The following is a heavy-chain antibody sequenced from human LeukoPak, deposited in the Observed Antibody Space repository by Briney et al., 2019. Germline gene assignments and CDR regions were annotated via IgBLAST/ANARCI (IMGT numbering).Heavy chain of an antibody. Sequence: PGGTLRLSCAASGFIFSSYAMSWVRQAPGKGLEWVSGISDSGDSTYYADSVKGRFTISRDNSKNTLYLQMNSLRAEDTAVYYCAKRDPRNYYGSGYVYWGQGTLVTVSS. D-gene: IGHD3-10*01. J-gene: IGHJ4*02. CDR3: AKRDPRNYYGSGYVY. V-gene: IGHV3-23*01. CDR1: GFIFSSYA. CDR2: ISDSGDST.